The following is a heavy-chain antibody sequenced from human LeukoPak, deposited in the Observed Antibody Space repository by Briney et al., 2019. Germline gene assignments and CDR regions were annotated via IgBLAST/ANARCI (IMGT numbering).Heavy chain of an antibody. V-gene: IGHV4-59*11. J-gene: IGHJ4*02. CDR2: IYYSGST. D-gene: IGHD5-18*01. CDR1: GFTFTDHP. Sequence: ESLRLSCVASGFTFTDHPMNWVRQAPGKGLGWIGYIYYSGSTKYNPSLKSRVTISVDTSKNQFSLKLSSVTAADTAVYYCARSAGYSYGGGEIDYWGQGTLVTVSS. CDR3: ARSAGYSYGGGEIDY.